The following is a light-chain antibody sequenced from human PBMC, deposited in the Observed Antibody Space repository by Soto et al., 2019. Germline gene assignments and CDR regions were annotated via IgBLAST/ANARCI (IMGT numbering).Light chain of an antibody. Sequence: DLQMTQSPSSLSASVGDRVTITCRASQSISSYLNWYQQKPGQAPNLLIYAASSLHSGVPSRFSGSGSGTDFTLTISSLQPEDFATYYCQQSYSTPTFGGGTKVEIK. CDR1: QSISSY. CDR3: QQSYSTPT. CDR2: AAS. J-gene: IGKJ4*01. V-gene: IGKV1-39*01.